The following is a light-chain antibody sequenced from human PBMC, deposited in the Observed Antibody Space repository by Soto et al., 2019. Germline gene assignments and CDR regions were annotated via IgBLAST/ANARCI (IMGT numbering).Light chain of an antibody. V-gene: IGKV3-20*01. CDR3: QQYGSSLWT. Sequence: LTQSPGTLSLSPGEGATLSCRTSQRVDNNFVAWYQQKPGQAPRLLIYGASTRATGIPDRFSGSGFGTDFTLTIKRMETAAFAVYSCQQYGSSLWTFGLGTKVDIK. J-gene: IGKJ1*01. CDR2: GAS. CDR1: QRVDNNF.